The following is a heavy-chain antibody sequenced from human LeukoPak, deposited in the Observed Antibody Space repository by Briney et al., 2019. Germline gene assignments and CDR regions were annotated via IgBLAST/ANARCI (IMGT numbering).Heavy chain of an antibody. CDR2: IYHSGGT. J-gene: IGHJ3*02. CDR3: ARGTSTTNDAFDI. CDR1: GGSISSGGYS. Sequence: PSETLSLTCAVSGGSISSGGYSWSWIRQPPGKGLEWIGYIYHSGGTYYNPSLKSRVTISVDRSKNQFSLKLSSVTAADTAVYYCARGTSTTNDAFDIWGQGTMVTVSS. D-gene: IGHD1-1*01. V-gene: IGHV4-30-2*01.